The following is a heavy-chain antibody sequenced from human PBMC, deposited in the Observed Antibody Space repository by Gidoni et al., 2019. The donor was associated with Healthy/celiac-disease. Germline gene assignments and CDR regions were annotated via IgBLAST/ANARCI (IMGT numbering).Heavy chain of an antibody. V-gene: IGHV1-18*01. D-gene: IGHD6-19*01. J-gene: IGHJ4*01. CDR3: ARDSSGEWYSRGIYDMDY. CDR1: GYTFTTYR. CDR2: ISASNGKA. Sequence: VPLVHSVAQVTNPVAPLKLSCPASGYTFTTYRITWVRQAPGQGLEWMGGISASNGKANYAQKLQGRVKMTTDESTSTAYMELRSLRSEDTAVYYCARDSSGEWYSRGIYDMDYWGQGTLVTVSS.